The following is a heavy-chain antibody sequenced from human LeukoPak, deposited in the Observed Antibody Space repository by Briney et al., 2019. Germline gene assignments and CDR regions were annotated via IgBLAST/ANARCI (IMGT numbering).Heavy chain of an antibody. D-gene: IGHD6-13*01. CDR2: ISAYNGNT. CDR3: ARDGTPGIAAAGIKSEFDP. CDR1: GYTFTSYG. Sequence: ASVKVSCKASGYTFTSYGISWVRQAPGQGLEWMGWISAYNGNTNYAQKLQGRVTMTTDTSTSTAYMELRSLRSDDTAVYYCARDGTPGIAAAGIKSEFDPWGQGTLVTVSS. J-gene: IGHJ5*02. V-gene: IGHV1-18*01.